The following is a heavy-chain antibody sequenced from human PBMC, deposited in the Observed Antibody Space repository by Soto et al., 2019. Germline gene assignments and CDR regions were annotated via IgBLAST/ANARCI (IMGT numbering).Heavy chain of an antibody. J-gene: IGHJ4*02. CDR1: GGSISSYY. CDR3: ARRYGGNFDY. V-gene: IGHV4-59*01. D-gene: IGHD3-16*01. Sequence: QVQLQESGPGLVKPSETLSLTCGVSGGSISSYYWSWIRQPPGKGLEWIGYIYYSGSTNYNPSLKSRVTISVDTSKNQFSLKLSSVTAADTAVYYCARRYGGNFDYWGQGTLVTVSS. CDR2: IYYSGST.